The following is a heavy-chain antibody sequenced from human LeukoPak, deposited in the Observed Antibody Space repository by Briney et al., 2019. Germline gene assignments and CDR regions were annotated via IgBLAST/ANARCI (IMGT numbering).Heavy chain of an antibody. CDR2: IYPGDSGT. V-gene: IGHV5-51*04. CDR3: ARYPYYYDSSGYYYDH. CDR1: GYSFTSYW. D-gene: IGHD3-22*01. Sequence: GESLKISCKGSGYSFTSYWIGWVRQMPGKGLEWMGIIYPGDSGTRYSPSFQGQVTMSADKPISTAYLQWSSLKASDTAMYYCARYPYYYDSSGYYYDHWGQGTLVTVSS. J-gene: IGHJ5*02.